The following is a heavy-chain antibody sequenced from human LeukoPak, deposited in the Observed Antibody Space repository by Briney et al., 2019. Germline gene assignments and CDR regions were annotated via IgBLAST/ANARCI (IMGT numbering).Heavy chain of an antibody. CDR3: AKDNSDSSGYFDY. V-gene: IGHV3-9*01. CDR1: GFTFDDYA. CDR2: ISWNSGSI. D-gene: IGHD3-22*01. J-gene: IGHJ4*02. Sequence: GGSLRLSCAASGFTFDDYAMHRVRQAPGKGLEWVSGISWNSGSIGYADSVKGRFIISRDNAKNSLYLQMNSLRAEDTALYYCAKDNSDSSGYFDYWGQGTLVTVSS.